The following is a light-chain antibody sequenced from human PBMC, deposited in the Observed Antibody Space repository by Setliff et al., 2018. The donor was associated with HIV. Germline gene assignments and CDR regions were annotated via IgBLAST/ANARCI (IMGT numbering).Light chain of an antibody. CDR2: EVT. CDR3: CSYAGSRTFDV. V-gene: IGLV2-23*02. CDR1: SSNVGKYGF. Sequence: QSVLTQPASVSGSPGQSITISCTGNSSNVGKYGFVSWYRQDPGKAPELIIYEVTKRPSGVSKRFSGSKSGNAASLTISGLQPDDEADYYCCSYAGSRTFDVFGTGTRSPS. J-gene: IGLJ1*01.